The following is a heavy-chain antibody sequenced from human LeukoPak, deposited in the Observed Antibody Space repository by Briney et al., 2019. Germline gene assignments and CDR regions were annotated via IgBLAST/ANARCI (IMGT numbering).Heavy chain of an antibody. D-gene: IGHD3-22*01. CDR1: GGSISSGGYS. CDR3: ARAHYYDSSGYNNWFDP. Sequence: PSETLSLTCAVSGGSISSGGYSWSWIRQPPGKGLEWIGYIYHSESTYYNPSLKSRVTISVDRSKNQFSLKLSSVTAADTAVYYCARAHYYDSSGYNNWFDPWGQGTLVTVSS. V-gene: IGHV4-30-2*01. J-gene: IGHJ5*02. CDR2: IYHSEST.